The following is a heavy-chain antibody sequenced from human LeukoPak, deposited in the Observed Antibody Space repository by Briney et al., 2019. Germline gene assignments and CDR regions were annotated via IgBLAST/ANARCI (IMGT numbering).Heavy chain of an antibody. Sequence: GGSLRLSCAASGFTFTTYWMSWVRQAPGKGLEWVANINQDGTEKYYVDSVKGRFTISRDNAKNTLYLQMNSLRAEDTAVYYCARETGTPYYYYYMDVWGKGTTVTISS. CDR2: INQDGTEK. J-gene: IGHJ6*03. V-gene: IGHV3-7*01. CDR3: ARETGTPYYYYYMDV. CDR1: GFTFTTYW. D-gene: IGHD3-10*01.